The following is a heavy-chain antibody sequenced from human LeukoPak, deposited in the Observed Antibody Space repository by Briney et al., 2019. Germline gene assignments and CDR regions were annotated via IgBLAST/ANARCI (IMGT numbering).Heavy chain of an antibody. J-gene: IGHJ4*02. V-gene: IGHV1-2*02. D-gene: IGHD6-19*01. Sequence: ASVKVSCKASGYTFTGYYMHWVRQAPGQGLEWMGWINPNSGGTNYAQKFQGRVTMTRDTSISTAYMELSRLRSDDTAVYYCAKFEAVAGYFDYWGQGTLVTVSS. CDR1: GYTFTGYY. CDR2: INPNSGGT. CDR3: AKFEAVAGYFDY.